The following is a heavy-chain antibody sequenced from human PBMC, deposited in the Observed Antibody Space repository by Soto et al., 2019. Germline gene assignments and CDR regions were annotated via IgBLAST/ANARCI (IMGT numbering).Heavy chain of an antibody. D-gene: IGHD2-8*01. V-gene: IGHV4-59*01. CDR3: ASGRAYCTNGVCYYYYGMDV. CDR2: IYYSGST. CDR1: GGSISSYY. Sequence: SETLSLTCTVSGGSISSYYWSWIRQPPGKXLEWIGYIYYSGSTNYNPSLKSRVTISVDTSKNQFSLKLSSVTAADTAVYYCASGRAYCTNGVCYYYYGMDVWGQGTTVTVSS. J-gene: IGHJ6*02.